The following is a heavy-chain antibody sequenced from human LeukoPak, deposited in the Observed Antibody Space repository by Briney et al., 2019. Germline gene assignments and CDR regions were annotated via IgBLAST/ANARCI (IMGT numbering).Heavy chain of an antibody. CDR1: GFTFSSYN. CDR2: ISSSSSYI. CDR3: ARETYCTSTSCPIGDHFDY. D-gene: IGHD2-2*01. Sequence: GGSLRLSCAASGFTFSSYNINWVRQARGKGLEWVSSISSSSSYIYYADSLKGRFTISRDNAKNSLFLQMNSLRVEDTAVYYCARETYCTSTSCPIGDHFDYWGQGTLVTVSS. V-gene: IGHV3-21*01. J-gene: IGHJ4*02.